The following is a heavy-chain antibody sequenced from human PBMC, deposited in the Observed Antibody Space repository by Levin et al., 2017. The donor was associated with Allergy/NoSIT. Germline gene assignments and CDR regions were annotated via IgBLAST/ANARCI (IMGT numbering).Heavy chain of an antibody. D-gene: IGHD6-19*01. CDR2: VYSSGST. CDR3: ARAVAAPSYFDS. CDR1: GGSISNYY. J-gene: IGHJ4*02. V-gene: IGHV4-4*07. Sequence: SCTVSGGSISNYYWSWIRQPAGKGLEWIGRVYSSGSTSYSPSLKSRVTMSVDTSKNQFSLKLTSVTAADTAVYYCARAVAAPSYFDSWGQGTLVTVSS.